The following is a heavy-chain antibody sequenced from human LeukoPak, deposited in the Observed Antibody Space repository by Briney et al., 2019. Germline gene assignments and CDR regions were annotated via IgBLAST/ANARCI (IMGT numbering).Heavy chain of an antibody. V-gene: IGHV3-7*01. CDR2: IKQDGSEK. CDR3: ARLRSAVTTDN. D-gene: IGHD4-17*01. CDR1: GFTFSSYW. J-gene: IGHJ4*02. Sequence: GGSLRLSCAVSGFTFSSYWMNWVRQAPGKGLEWVATIKQDGSEKYYVDSVKGRFTISRDNAKNSLYLQMNSLRAEDTAVYYCARLRSAVTTDNWGQGTLVTVSS.